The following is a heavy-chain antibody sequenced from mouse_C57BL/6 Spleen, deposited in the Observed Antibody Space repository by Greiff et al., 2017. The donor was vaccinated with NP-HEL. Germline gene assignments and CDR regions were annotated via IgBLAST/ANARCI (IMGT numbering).Heavy chain of an antibody. CDR2: INPTNGGT. CDR1: GYTFTSYW. V-gene: IGHV1-53*01. Sequence: QVQLQQPGTELVKPGASVKLSCKASGYTFTSYWMHWVKQRPGQGLECIGNINPTNGGTNYNEKFKRKATLTVDKSSSTAYMQLSSLTSEDSAVYYCARKRDGYYRYFDVWGTGTSVTVSS. CDR3: ARKRDGYYRYFDV. J-gene: IGHJ1*03. D-gene: IGHD2-3*01.